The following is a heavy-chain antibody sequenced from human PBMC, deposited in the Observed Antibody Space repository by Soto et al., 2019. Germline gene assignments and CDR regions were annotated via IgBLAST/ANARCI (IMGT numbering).Heavy chain of an antibody. CDR2: ISYDGSNK. D-gene: IGHD6-19*01. J-gene: IGHJ4*02. CDR1: GFTFGSYG. CDR3: AKVATLGYSSGCDNYDH. V-gene: IGHV3-30*18. Sequence: PGGSLRLSCAASGFTFGSYGMHWVRQAPGKGLEWVAVISYDGSNKYYADSVKGRFTISRDNSKNTLYLQMNSLRAEDTAVYYCAKVATLGYSSGCDNYDHSDQGTLVTVSS.